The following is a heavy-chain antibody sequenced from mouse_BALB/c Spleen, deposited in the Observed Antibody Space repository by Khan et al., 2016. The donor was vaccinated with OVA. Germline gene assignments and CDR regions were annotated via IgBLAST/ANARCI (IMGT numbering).Heavy chain of an antibody. J-gene: IGHJ2*01. Sequence: VQLQESGPGLVAPSQSLSITCTVSGFSLTGYGVNWVRQPPGKGLEWLGMIWGDGSTDYNSAPKSRLSTTNDKTKSHVFLKMNSLQTEDTARYYCARDTTGYYFDYWGQGTTLTVSS. CDR3: ARDTTGYYFDY. V-gene: IGHV2-6-7*01. CDR1: GFSLTGYG. CDR2: IWGDGST. D-gene: IGHD2-12*01.